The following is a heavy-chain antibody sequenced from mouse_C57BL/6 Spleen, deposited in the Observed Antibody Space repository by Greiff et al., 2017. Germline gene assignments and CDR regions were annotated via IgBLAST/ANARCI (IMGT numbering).Heavy chain of an antibody. CDR3: ARITTVVATYWYFDV. Sequence: EVQLQESGGGLVKPGGSLKLSCAASGFTFSSYAMSWVSQTPEKRLEWVATISDGGSYTYYPDNVKGRFTISRDNAKNNLYLQMSHLKSEDTAMYYCARITTVVATYWYFDVWGTGTTVTVSS. D-gene: IGHD1-1*01. CDR1: GFTFSSYA. J-gene: IGHJ1*03. V-gene: IGHV5-4*01. CDR2: ISDGGSYT.